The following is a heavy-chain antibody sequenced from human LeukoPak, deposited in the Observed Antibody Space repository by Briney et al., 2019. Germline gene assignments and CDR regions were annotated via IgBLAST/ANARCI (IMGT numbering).Heavy chain of an antibody. CDR3: ARGRASAGGYSGYDWGDWFDP. D-gene: IGHD5-12*01. Sequence: ASVKVSCKASGYTFINYDINWVRQATGQGLQWMGWMNPNSGHTGYAQKFQGRVTITRNTSISTAYMDLSSLRSEDTAVYYYARGRASAGGYSGYDWGDWFDPWGQGTLVTVSS. J-gene: IGHJ5*02. V-gene: IGHV1-8*03. CDR1: GYTFINYD. CDR2: MNPNSGHT.